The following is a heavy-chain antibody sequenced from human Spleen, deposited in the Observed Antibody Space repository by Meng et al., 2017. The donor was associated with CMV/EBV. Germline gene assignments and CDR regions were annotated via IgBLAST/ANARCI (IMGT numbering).Heavy chain of an antibody. CDR2: LYYSGNT. J-gene: IGHJ6*02. CDR1: GGSVSSDHSY. V-gene: IGHV4-61*01. CDR3: ARAGYYYYGMDV. D-gene: IGHD3-10*01. Sequence: SETLSRTCTVSGGSVSSDHSYWSWIRQSPGKGLEWIGHLYYSGNTNYNHSLKSRVTISVDTSKNQFSLKLSSVTAADTAVYYCARAGYYYYGMDVWGQGTTVTVSS.